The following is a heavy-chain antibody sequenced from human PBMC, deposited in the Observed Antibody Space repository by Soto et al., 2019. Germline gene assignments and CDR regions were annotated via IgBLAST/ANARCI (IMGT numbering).Heavy chain of an antibody. D-gene: IGHD6-19*01. V-gene: IGHV3-7*01. J-gene: IGHJ4*02. CDR2: IKQDGSEK. CDR3: ASHALLYSSGLAPFDY. CDR1: GFTFSSYW. Sequence: EVQLVESGGGLVQPGGSLRLSCAASGFTFSSYWMSWVRQAPGKGLEWVANIKQDGSEKYYVDSVKGRFTISRDNAKNSLYLQMNSLRAEDTAVYYCASHALLYSSGLAPFDYWGQGTLVTVSS.